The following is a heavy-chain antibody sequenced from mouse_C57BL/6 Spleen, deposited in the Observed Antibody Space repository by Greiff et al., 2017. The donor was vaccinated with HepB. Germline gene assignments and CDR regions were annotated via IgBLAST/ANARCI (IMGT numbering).Heavy chain of an antibody. CDR1: GFTFSSYT. CDR3: ARQRGITTVVGGYFDV. D-gene: IGHD1-1*01. J-gene: IGHJ1*03. V-gene: IGHV5-9*01. Sequence: EVKVKESGGGLVKPGGSLKLSCAASGFTFSSYTMSWVRQTPEKRLEWVATISGGGGNTYYPDSVKGRFTISRDNAKNTLYVQMSSLRSEDTALYYCARQRGITTVVGGYFDVWGTGTTVTVSS. CDR2: ISGGGGNT.